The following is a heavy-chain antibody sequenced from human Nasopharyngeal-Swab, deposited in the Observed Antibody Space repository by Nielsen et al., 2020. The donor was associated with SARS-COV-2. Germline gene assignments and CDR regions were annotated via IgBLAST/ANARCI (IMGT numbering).Heavy chain of an antibody. Sequence: ASVKVSCKASGYTFTGYAMHWVRQAPGQSLEWMGWINAGNGDITYSQKFQGRVTLTRDIYASTAYMELFSLTSEDTAVYYCVKPAAGTYDSWGQGTLVTVSS. CDR1: GYTFTGYA. D-gene: IGHD6-13*01. J-gene: IGHJ4*02. V-gene: IGHV1-3*01. CDR2: INAGNGDI. CDR3: VKPAAGTYDS.